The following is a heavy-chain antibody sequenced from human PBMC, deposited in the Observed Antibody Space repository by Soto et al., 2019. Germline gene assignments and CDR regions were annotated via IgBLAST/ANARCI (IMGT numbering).Heavy chain of an antibody. CDR3: ARRIVDTETFDY. Sequence: SETLSLTCAVYGGSFSGYFWSWIRQAPGRGLEWIGFIYYAGSTKYNPSLNSRVTISVDTSKNQFSLTVTSVTAADTAVYYCARRIVDTETFDYWGQGTLVTVSS. D-gene: IGHD5-12*01. CDR2: IYYAGST. CDR1: GGSFSGYF. V-gene: IGHV4-59*08. J-gene: IGHJ4*02.